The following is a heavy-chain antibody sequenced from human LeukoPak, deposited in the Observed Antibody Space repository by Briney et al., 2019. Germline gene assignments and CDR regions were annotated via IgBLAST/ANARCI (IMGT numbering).Heavy chain of an antibody. J-gene: IGHJ3*02. D-gene: IGHD1-26*01. CDR1: GFTFRKYW. V-gene: IGHV3-74*01. CDR2: INPDDEST. CDR3: LTIVETTIDAFDI. Sequence: GGSLRLSCAASGFTFRKYWLHWVRQAPGKELVWVSRINPDDESTSYADSVEGRFTISRDNAKSTLYLQMNSLRAEDTAVYYCLTIVETTIDAFDIWGQGTMVTVSS.